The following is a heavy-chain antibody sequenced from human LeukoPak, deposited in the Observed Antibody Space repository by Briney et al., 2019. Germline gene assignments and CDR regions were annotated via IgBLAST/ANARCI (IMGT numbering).Heavy chain of an antibody. V-gene: IGHV3-23*01. Sequence: PGGSLRLSCAASGFTFSSYAMSWVRQAPGKGLVWISTISGSGTATHYADSVKGRFTISRDNSKNTLYLQMNSLRAEDTAVYYCATKVPGTSHFSSWGQGTLVTVSS. J-gene: IGHJ4*02. CDR3: ATKVPGTSHFSS. CDR1: GFTFSSYA. CDR2: ISGSGTAT. D-gene: IGHD6-19*01.